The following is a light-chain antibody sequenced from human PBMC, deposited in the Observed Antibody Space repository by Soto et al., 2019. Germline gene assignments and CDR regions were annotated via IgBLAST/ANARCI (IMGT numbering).Light chain of an antibody. CDR2: TSF. Sequence: DIQMTQSPSSLSVSVGDRVTVTCRASQSISKYLNWYQQKPGKAPKLLIYTSFNLQSGVPSRFSGSGSGTDFTLTINSLKPEEFATYYCQQTYSTPYTFGQGTKLEIK. V-gene: IGKV1-39*01. J-gene: IGKJ2*01. CDR1: QSISKY. CDR3: QQTYSTPYT.